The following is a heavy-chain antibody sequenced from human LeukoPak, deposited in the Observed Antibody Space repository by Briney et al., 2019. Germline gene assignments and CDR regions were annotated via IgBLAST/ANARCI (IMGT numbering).Heavy chain of an antibody. Sequence: SETLSLTCTVSGGSISSSNYYWGWIRQPPGKGLEWIGSIYYSGSTYYSPSLKSRVTISVDTSKNQFSLKLSSVTAADTAVYYCAREYTYYYDSSGYYFFDYWGQGTLVTVSS. CDR2: IYYSGST. CDR3: AREYTYYYDSSGYYFFDY. D-gene: IGHD3-22*01. V-gene: IGHV4-39*07. CDR1: GGSISSSNYY. J-gene: IGHJ4*02.